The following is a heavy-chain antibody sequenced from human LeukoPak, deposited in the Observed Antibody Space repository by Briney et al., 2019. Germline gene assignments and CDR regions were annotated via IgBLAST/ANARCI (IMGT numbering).Heavy chain of an antibody. CDR3: ARENPSGYYNRPIDY. Sequence: SETLSLTCTVSGGSISSYCWSWIRQPPGKGLEWIGDIYYSGSIKYNPSLKSRVTMSVDTSKNQFSLKLSSVTAADTAIYYCARENPSGYYNRPIDYWGQGTLVTVSS. D-gene: IGHD3-22*01. J-gene: IGHJ4*02. CDR2: IYYSGSI. V-gene: IGHV4-59*01. CDR1: GGSISSYC.